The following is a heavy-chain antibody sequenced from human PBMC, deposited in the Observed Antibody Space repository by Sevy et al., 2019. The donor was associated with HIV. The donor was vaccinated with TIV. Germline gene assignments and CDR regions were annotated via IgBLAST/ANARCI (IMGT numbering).Heavy chain of an antibody. Sequence: SETLSLTCIVSGGSISSSSYYWGWMRQPPGKGLEWIGSIYYSGNTYYNPSLKRRVTISVDTSKKRFPLKLSSVTAADTAVYYCATRLGYCSGSSCYPPEYFHHWGQGTLVTVSS. CDR3: ATRLGYCSGSSCYPPEYFHH. CDR2: IYYSGNT. D-gene: IGHD2-15*01. J-gene: IGHJ1*01. V-gene: IGHV4-39*01. CDR1: GGSISSSSYY.